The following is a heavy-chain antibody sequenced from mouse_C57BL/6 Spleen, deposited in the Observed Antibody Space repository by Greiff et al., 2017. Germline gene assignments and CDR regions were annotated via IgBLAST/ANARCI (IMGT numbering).Heavy chain of an antibody. CDR2: LSSGGDYI. CDR3: TRALYHIPPHYAMDD. CDR1: GFTFSSYA. V-gene: IGHV5-9-1*02. Sequence: EVMLVESGEGLVKPGGSLKLSCAASGFTFSSYAMSWVRPTPEKRLEWVAYLSSGGDYIYYADTVKGRFTISRDNARNTLYLQMSSLKAEDTAMYYCTRALYHIPPHYAMDDWGQGTSVTVSS. D-gene: IGHD1-3*01. J-gene: IGHJ4*01.